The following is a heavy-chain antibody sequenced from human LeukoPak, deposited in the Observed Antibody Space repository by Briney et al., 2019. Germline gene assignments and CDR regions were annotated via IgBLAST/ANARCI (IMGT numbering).Heavy chain of an antibody. D-gene: IGHD3-3*01. V-gene: IGHV3-21*01. CDR2: ISSSSSYI. CDR3: ATRFLEVDDP. J-gene: IGHJ5*02. CDR1: GFTFSSYS. Sequence: PGGSLRLSCAASGFTFSSYSMNWVRQAPGKGLESVSSISSSSSYIYYADSVKGRFTISRDDARNSLYLQMNSLRADDTGIYYCATRFLEVDDPWGQGTLVTVSS.